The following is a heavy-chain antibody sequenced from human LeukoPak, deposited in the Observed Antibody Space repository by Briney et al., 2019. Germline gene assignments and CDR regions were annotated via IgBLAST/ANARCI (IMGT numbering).Heavy chain of an antibody. CDR1: GFTFSSYT. D-gene: IGHD3-10*01. Sequence: GGSLRLSCAASGFTFSSYTMNWVRQAPGKGLEWVSSIGFSSGYIYYADSVKGRFTISRDNSKNTLYLQMNSLRAEDTAVYYCAKSPRGLLWFGDVYYFDYWGQGTLVTVSS. V-gene: IGHV3-21*04. CDR3: AKSPRGLLWFGDVYYFDY. CDR2: IGFSSGYI. J-gene: IGHJ4*02.